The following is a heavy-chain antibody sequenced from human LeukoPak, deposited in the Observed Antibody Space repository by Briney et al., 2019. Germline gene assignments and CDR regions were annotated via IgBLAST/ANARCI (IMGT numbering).Heavy chain of an antibody. V-gene: IGHV5-51*01. Sequence: GESLKISCKGSGYSFTSYWIGWVRQMPGKGLEWMGIIYPGDSDTRYSPSFQGQVTISADKSISTAYLQWSSLKASDTAMYYCARLAVSSSSKRPFDYWGQGTPVTVSS. J-gene: IGHJ4*02. D-gene: IGHD6-6*01. CDR3: ARLAVSSSSKRPFDY. CDR1: GYSFTSYW. CDR2: IYPGDSDT.